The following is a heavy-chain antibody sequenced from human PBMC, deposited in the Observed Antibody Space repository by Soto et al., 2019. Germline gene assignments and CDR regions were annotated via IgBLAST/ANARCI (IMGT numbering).Heavy chain of an antibody. CDR3: ARGRYCSGGRCYSTQDY. CDR1: GGSISSSNW. D-gene: IGHD2-15*01. V-gene: IGHV4-4*02. J-gene: IGHJ4*02. Sequence: QVQLQESGPGLVKPSGTLSLTCAVSGGSISSSNWWSWVRQPPGKGLEWIGEIYHSGSTNYNPSLMSRVTISVDKSQNPFSLKLSSVTAADTAVYYFARGRYCSGGRCYSTQDYWGQGTLVTVS. CDR2: IYHSGST.